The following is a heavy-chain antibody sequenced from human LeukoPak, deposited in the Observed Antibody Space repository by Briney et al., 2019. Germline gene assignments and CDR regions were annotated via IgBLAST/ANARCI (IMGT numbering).Heavy chain of an antibody. Sequence: SETLSLTCTVSGGSISSSSYFWGWIRQPPGKGLEWIGTIDYSGTTNYNPSLKSRVTMSLDTSKNQFSLKLGSVTAADTAVYYCARDNYDRSGYYYEFLTWRQGTMVTVSS. CDR1: GGSISSSSYF. V-gene: IGHV4-39*07. CDR2: IDYSGTT. D-gene: IGHD3-22*01. J-gene: IGHJ4*02. CDR3: ARDNYDRSGYYYEFLT.